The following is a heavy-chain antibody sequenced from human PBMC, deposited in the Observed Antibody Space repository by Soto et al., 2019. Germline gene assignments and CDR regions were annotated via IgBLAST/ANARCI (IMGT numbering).Heavy chain of an antibody. J-gene: IGHJ5*02. CDR1: GFTFSSYA. Sequence: PGGSLRLSCAASGFTFSSYAMHWVRQAPGKGLEWVAVISYDGSNKYYADSVKGRFTISRDNSKNTLHLQMNSLRGEDTAVYYCARDTYGGNSRHWFDPWGQGTLVTVSS. CDR3: ARDTYGGNSRHWFDP. V-gene: IGHV3-30-3*01. D-gene: IGHD4-17*01. CDR2: ISYDGSNK.